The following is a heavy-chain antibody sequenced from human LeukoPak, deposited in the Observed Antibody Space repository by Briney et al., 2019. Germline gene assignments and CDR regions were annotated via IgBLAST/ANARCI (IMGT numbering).Heavy chain of an antibody. J-gene: IGHJ1*01. Sequence: ASVKVSCKASRYTFTKFTIQWVRQAPGQSLEWMAWISGNGEPRYSQDFQGRLTLTKDTSTNTAYMDLDSLTSEDMAVYYCVRGGEKGEYLQAWGQGTLVTVSS. CDR3: VRGGEKGEYLQA. D-gene: IGHD3-16*01. V-gene: IGHV1-3*03. CDR2: ISGNGEP. CDR1: RYTFTKFT.